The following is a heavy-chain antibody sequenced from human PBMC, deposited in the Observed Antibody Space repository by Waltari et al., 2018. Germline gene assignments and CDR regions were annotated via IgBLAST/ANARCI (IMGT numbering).Heavy chain of an antibody. V-gene: IGHV1-3*03. J-gene: IGHJ4*02. D-gene: IGHD6-13*01. CDR1: GYTFTGYY. CDR2: INAGNGNT. CDR3: ARDKLVGYSSSWRLDY. Sequence: QVQLVQSGAEVKKPGASVKVSCTASGYTFTGYYMHWVRQAPGQGLEWMGRINAGNGNTKYSQEFQGRVTITRDTSASTAYMELSSLRSEDMAVYYCARDKLVGYSSSWRLDYWGQGTLVTVSS.